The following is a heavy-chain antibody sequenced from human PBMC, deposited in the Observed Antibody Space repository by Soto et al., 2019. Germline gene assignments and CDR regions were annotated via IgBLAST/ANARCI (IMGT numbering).Heavy chain of an antibody. CDR3: ARFNSGADDAFEI. J-gene: IGHJ3*02. CDR1: GGSISSGGYY. D-gene: IGHD3-10*01. CDR2: IYYSGST. V-gene: IGHV4-31*03. Sequence: SETLSLTCTVSGGSISSGGYYWSWIRQHPGKGLEWIGYIYYSGSTYYNPSLKSRVTISVDTSKNQFSLKLSSVTAADTAVYYGARFNSGADDAFEIWGQGTMVTVSS.